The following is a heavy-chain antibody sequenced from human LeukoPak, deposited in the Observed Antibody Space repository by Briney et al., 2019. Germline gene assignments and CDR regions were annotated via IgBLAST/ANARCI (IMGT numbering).Heavy chain of an antibody. CDR2: ISSSSSYT. D-gene: IGHD1-26*01. V-gene: IGHV3-11*05. CDR1: GFTFSDYY. CDR3: AREIVGAIDY. J-gene: IGHJ4*02. Sequence: GGSLKLSCKASGFTFSDYYMSWIRQAPGQGLEWVSYISSSSSYTNYADSVKGRFTISRDNAKNSLYLQMNSLRAEDTAVYYCAREIVGAIDYWGQGTLVTVSS.